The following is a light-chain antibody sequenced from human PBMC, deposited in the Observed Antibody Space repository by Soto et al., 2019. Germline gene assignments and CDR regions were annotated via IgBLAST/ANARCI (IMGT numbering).Light chain of an antibody. Sequence: EIVLTQSPATVSLSPGERATLSCRASKSISSSLAWYQQKVGQAPSLLIYGASNRATGIPPRFSGSGSGTDFTLTISSLEPEDFAVYYCQQRYNWPLTFGQGTRLE. J-gene: IGKJ5*01. CDR2: GAS. V-gene: IGKV3-11*01. CDR3: QQRYNWPLT. CDR1: KSISSS.